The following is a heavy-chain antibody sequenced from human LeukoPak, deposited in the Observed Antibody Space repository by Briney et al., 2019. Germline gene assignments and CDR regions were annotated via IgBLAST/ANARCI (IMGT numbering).Heavy chain of an antibody. Sequence: GRSLRLSCAASGFTFSSYGMHWVRQAPGKGLEWVAVISYDGSNKYYADSVKGRFTISRDNPKNTLYLQMNSLRAEDTAVYYCAGNYYYDSSGYEIDYWGQGTLVTVSS. V-gene: IGHV3-30*03. CDR1: GFTFSSYG. CDR2: ISYDGSNK. D-gene: IGHD3-22*01. CDR3: AGNYYYDSSGYEIDY. J-gene: IGHJ4*02.